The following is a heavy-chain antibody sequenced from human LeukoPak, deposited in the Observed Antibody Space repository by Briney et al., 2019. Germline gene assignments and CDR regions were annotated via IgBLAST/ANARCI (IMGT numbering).Heavy chain of an antibody. CDR1: GGSFSGYY. D-gene: IGHD3-9*01. CDR3: ARGSKYYDILG. J-gene: IGHJ4*02. V-gene: IGHV4-34*01. CDR2: INHSGST. Sequence: SETLSLTCAVYGGSFSGYYWSWIRQPPGKGLEWIGEINHSGSTNYSPSLKSRVTISVDTSKNQFSLKLSSVTAADTAVYYCARGSKYYDILGWGQGTLVTVSS.